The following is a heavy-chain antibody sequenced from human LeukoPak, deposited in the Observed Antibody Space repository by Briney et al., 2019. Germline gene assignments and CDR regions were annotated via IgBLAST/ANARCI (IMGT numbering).Heavy chain of an antibody. CDR1: GFTFSSYS. J-gene: IGHJ4*02. V-gene: IGHV3-7*01. Sequence: GGSLRLSCAASGFTFSSYSMNWVRQAPGKGLEWVANIKRDGSEKYYVDSVKGRLTISRDNAKNSLYLQMNSLRAEDTAVYYCGLGGWLDYWGQGTLVTVSS. D-gene: IGHD6-19*01. CDR2: IKRDGSEK. CDR3: GLGGWLDY.